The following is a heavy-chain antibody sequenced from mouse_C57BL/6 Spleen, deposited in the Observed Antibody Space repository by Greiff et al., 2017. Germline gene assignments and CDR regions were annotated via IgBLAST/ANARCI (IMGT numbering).Heavy chain of an antibody. CDR2: IDPETGGT. J-gene: IGHJ4*01. V-gene: IGHV1-15*01. Sequence: VQLQESGAELVRPGASVTLSCKASGYTFTDYEMHWVKQTPVHGLEWIGAIDPETGGTAYNQKFKGKVILTADKSSSTAYMELRSLTSEDSAVYYCTRMDYWGQGTSVTVSS. CDR3: TRMDY. CDR1: GYTFTDYE.